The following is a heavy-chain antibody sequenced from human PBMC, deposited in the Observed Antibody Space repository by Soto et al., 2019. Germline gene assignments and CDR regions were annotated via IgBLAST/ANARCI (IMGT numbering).Heavy chain of an antibody. CDR3: ARQLAAAGTHDYYYYGMDV. J-gene: IGHJ6*02. CDR2: IDPSDSYT. V-gene: IGHV5-10-1*01. Sequence: PGESLNISCKGSGYSFTSYWISWVRQMPGKGLEWMGRIDPSDSYTNYSPSFQGHVTISADKSISTAYLQWSSLKASDTAMYYCARQLAAAGTHDYYYYGMDVWGQGTTVTVSS. D-gene: IGHD6-13*01. CDR1: GYSFTSYW.